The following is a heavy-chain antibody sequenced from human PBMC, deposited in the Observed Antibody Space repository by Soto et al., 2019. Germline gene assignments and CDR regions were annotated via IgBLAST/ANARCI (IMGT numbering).Heavy chain of an antibody. D-gene: IGHD2-2*01. Sequence: SETLSLTCTVSGGSISSSSYYWGWIRQPPGKGLEWIGSIYYSGSTYYNPSLKSRVTISVDTSKNQFSLKLSSVTAADTAVYYCARHRVPAAKMSATKWVGGTLYYYYYMDVWGKGTTVTVSS. CDR3: ARHRVPAAKMSATKWVGGTLYYYYYMDV. J-gene: IGHJ6*03. CDR1: GGSISSSSYY. V-gene: IGHV4-39*01. CDR2: IYYSGST.